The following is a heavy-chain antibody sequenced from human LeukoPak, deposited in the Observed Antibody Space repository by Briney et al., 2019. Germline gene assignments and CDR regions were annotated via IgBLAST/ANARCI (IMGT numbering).Heavy chain of an antibody. Sequence: GGSLRLSCAASGFTFSSYGMHWVGQAPGKGGEGGAFIRYDGSNKYYADSVKGRVTISRDNSKNRMYLQMNSLRAEDTAVYYCAKDRTQLWFGELYAYWRQGTLVTVSS. D-gene: IGHD3-10*01. CDR2: IRYDGSNK. CDR3: AKDRTQLWFGELYAY. J-gene: IGHJ4*02. V-gene: IGHV3-30*02. CDR1: GFTFSSYG.